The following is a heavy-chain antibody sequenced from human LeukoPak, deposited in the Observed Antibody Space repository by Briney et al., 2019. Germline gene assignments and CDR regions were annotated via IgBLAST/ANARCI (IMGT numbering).Heavy chain of an antibody. D-gene: IGHD3-10*01. V-gene: IGHV4-61*02. CDR2: IYTSGST. J-gene: IGHJ4*02. CDR1: GGSISSGSYY. CDR3: ARGPNMVRGEETGFDY. Sequence: SETLSLTCTVSGGSISSGSYYWSWIRQPAGKGLEWIGRIYTSGSTNYNPSLKSRVTISVDTSKNQFSLKLSSVTAADTAVYYCARGPNMVRGEETGFDYWGQGTLVTVSS.